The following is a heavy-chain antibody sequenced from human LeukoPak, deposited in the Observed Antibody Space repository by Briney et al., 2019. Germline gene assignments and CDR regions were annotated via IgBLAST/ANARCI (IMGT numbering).Heavy chain of an antibody. V-gene: IGHV3-33*06. CDR2: IWYDGSNK. Sequence: GGSLRLSCAASGFTFSSYGMHWVRQAPGKGLEWVAVIWYDGSNKYYADSVKGRFTIPRDNSKNTLYLQMNSLRAEDTAVYYCAKGHYDSSGQDAFDIWGQGTMVTVSS. D-gene: IGHD3-22*01. CDR1: GFTFSSYG. CDR3: AKGHYDSSGQDAFDI. J-gene: IGHJ3*02.